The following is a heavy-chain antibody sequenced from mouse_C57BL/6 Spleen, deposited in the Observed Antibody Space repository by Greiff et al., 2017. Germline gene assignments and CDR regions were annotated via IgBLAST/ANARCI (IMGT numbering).Heavy chain of an antibody. CDR3: AKSGRRKRGSSYGYVDV. CDR1: GFSFTSYG. D-gene: IGHD1-1*01. J-gene: IGHJ1*03. Sequence: VQLQQSGPGLVQPSQSLSITCTVSGFSFTSYGVHWVRQSPGKGLEWLGEIWRGGSTAYNDAFMSRLSFTEDNSRSQGFCKMNRLQADDTAIYYCAKSGRRKRGSSYGYVDVWGTGTSVTVSS. CDR2: IWRGGST. V-gene: IGHV2-5*01.